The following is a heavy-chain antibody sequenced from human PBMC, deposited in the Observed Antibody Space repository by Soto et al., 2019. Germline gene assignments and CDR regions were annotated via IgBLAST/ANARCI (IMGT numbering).Heavy chain of an antibody. CDR3: AREVDYYDSSGHDDAFDI. CDR2: IIVGSGNT. CDR1: GFTYTTSA. D-gene: IGHD3-22*01. J-gene: IGHJ3*02. V-gene: IGHV1-58*01. Sequence: RASVKVSCKASGFTYTTSAVQWVRQARGQRLEWIGWIIVGSGNTNYAQKFQDRVTMTTDTSTSTAYMELRSLRSDDTAVYYCAREVDYYDSSGHDDAFDIWGQGTMVTVSS.